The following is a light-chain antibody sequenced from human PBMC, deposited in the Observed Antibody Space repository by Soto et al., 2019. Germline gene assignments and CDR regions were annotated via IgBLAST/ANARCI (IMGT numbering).Light chain of an antibody. V-gene: IGKV1-5*01. Sequence: DIQSTQSPSTPSASVGDRVTITCGASQSISSWLAWYQQKPGKARKLLIYDASSLESGVPSRFSGSGSGTEFTLTISSLQPDDFATYYCQQYNSYGTFGQGTKVDIK. CDR2: DAS. CDR1: QSISSW. CDR3: QQYNSYGT. J-gene: IGKJ1*01.